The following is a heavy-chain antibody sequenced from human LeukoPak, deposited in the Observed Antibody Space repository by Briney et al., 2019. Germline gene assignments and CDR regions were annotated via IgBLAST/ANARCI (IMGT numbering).Heavy chain of an antibody. Sequence: GGSLRLSCAASGFTFSSYAMSWVRQAPGKGLEWVSYISSSGSTIYYADSVKGRFTISRDNAKNSLYLQVNSLRAEDTAVYYCARDRGYSYGYPVAGHWGQGTLVTVSS. CDR2: ISSSGSTI. J-gene: IGHJ4*02. D-gene: IGHD5-18*01. V-gene: IGHV3-48*04. CDR1: GFTFSSYA. CDR3: ARDRGYSYGYPVAGH.